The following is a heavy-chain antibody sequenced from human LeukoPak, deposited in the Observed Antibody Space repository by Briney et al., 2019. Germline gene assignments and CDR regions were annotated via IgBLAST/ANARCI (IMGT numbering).Heavy chain of an antibody. CDR2: INAGNGNT. CDR1: GYTFTSYA. D-gene: IGHD4-11*01. V-gene: IGHV1-3*01. CDR3: ARPLNSNYVPLFDP. Sequence: GASVKVSCKASGYTFTSYAMHWVRQAPGQRLEWMGWINAGNGNTKYSQKFQGRVTITRDTSASTAYMELSSLRSEDTAVYYRARPLNSNYVPLFDPWGQGTLVTVSS. J-gene: IGHJ5*02.